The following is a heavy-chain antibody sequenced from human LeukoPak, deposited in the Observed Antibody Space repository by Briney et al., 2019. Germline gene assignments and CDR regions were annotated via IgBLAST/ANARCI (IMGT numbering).Heavy chain of an antibody. CDR1: GFTFSASS. Sequence: GGSLRLSCAASGFTFSASSLNWVRQASGKGLGWVGRVGSKVDNYATAYAESVKGRFIISREDSKNTAYLQMNSLKTDDTAVYYCSNGHYGLDVWGQGTTVTVSS. CDR3: SNGHYGLDV. CDR2: VGSKVDNYAT. V-gene: IGHV3-73*01. J-gene: IGHJ6*02.